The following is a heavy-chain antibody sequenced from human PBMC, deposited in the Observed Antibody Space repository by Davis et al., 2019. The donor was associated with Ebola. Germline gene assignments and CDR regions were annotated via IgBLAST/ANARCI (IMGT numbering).Heavy chain of an antibody. CDR1: GFTFSSYN. V-gene: IGHV3-48*01. J-gene: IGHJ4*02. CDR2: ISSDSKNI. D-gene: IGHD5-24*01. Sequence: GESLKISCEASGFTFSSYNMNWVRQAPGKGLEWVSYISSDSKNIYYADSVEGRFTISRDNSKNTLYLQMNSLRAEDTAVYYCARGDGYNFFDCWGQGTLVAVSS. CDR3: ARGDGYNFFDC.